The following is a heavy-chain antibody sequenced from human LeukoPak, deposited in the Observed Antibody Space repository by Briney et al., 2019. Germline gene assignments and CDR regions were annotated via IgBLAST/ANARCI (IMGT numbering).Heavy chain of an antibody. CDR2: MNPNSGNT. CDR1: GYTFTSYD. J-gene: IGHJ4*02. D-gene: IGHD3-3*01. Sequence: ASVKVSCKASGYTFTSYDINWVRQATGQGLEWMGWMNPNSGNTGYAQKFQGRVTITRNTSISTAYMELSSLRSEDTAVYYCASGSFGVLILVYWGQGTLVTVSS. CDR3: ASGSFGVLILVY. V-gene: IGHV1-8*03.